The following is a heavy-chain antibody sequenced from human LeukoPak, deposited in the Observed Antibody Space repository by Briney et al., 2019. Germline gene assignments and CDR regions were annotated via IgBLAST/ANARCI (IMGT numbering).Heavy chain of an antibody. CDR3: ARVGYGDYEADY. D-gene: IGHD4-17*01. J-gene: IGHJ4*02. CDR1: GGSISSGGYY. CDR2: IYHSGST. V-gene: IGHV4-30-2*01. Sequence: SETLSLTCTVSGGSISSGGYYWSWIRQPPGKGLEWIGYIYHSGSTYYNPSLKSRVTISVDRSKNQFSLKLSSVTAADTAVYYCARVGYGDYEADYWGQGTLVTVSS.